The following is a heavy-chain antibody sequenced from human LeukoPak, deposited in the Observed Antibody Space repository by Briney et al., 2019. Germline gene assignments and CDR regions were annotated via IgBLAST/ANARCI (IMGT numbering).Heavy chain of an antibody. CDR2: INHGGDT. Sequence: SETLSLTCAVYGESFRGYYWSWIRQPPGKGLEWIGEINHGGDTNYRPSLKSRVTISVDTSKNQFSLRLSSVTAADTAVYYCARPVHCSATTCSGPFHYWGQGNLVTVSS. V-gene: IGHV4-34*01. D-gene: IGHD2-2*01. CDR1: GESFRGYY. J-gene: IGHJ4*02. CDR3: ARPVHCSATTCSGPFHY.